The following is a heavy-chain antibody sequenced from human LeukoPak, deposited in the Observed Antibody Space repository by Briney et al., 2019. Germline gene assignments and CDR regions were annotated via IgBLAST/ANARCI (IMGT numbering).Heavy chain of an antibody. CDR1: GGSMSRYY. CDR3: ASGYGSEVGGEY. Sequence: SQTLSLTCSVSGGSMSRYYWSWIRQSPGKGLEWIGYIYYSGSTNYNPSLKSRVTISIDTSKDQFSLKLSSVTAADTAVYYCASGYGSEVGGEYRGQGTLVTVSS. J-gene: IGHJ4*02. V-gene: IGHV4-59*01. CDR2: IYYSGST. D-gene: IGHD3-10*01.